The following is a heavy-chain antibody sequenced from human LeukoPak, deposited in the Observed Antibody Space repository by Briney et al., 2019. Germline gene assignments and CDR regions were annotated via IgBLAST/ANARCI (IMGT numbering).Heavy chain of an antibody. Sequence: SVKVSCKASGGTFSSYAISWERQAPGQGLEWMGRIIPIFGTANYAQKFQGRVTITTDESTSTAYMELSSLRSDDTAVYYCARGSGWYGYFDYWGQGTLVTVSS. CDR3: ARGSGWYGYFDY. D-gene: IGHD6-19*01. CDR2: IIPIFGTA. J-gene: IGHJ4*02. V-gene: IGHV1-69*05. CDR1: GGTFSSYA.